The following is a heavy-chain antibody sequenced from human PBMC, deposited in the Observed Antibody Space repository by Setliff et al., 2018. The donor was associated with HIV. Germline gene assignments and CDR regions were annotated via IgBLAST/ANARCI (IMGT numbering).Heavy chain of an antibody. CDR1: GFTFSTNA. CDR3: AKRGYVSAWYDEPVQFYQHMDV. CDR2: ISAGGGST. D-gene: IGHD6-19*01. Sequence: GASLTISCAASGFTFSTNAMNWVRQAPGKGLEWVSGISAGGGSTYYADSVKGRFTISRENSKNTLYMQMNNLRAEDTAVYYCAKRGYVSAWYDEPVQFYQHMDVWGKGTTVTVSS. V-gene: IGHV3-23*01. J-gene: IGHJ6*03.